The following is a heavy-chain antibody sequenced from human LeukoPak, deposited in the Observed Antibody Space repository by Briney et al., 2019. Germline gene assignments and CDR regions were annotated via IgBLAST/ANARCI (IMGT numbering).Heavy chain of an antibody. Sequence: GGSLRLSCAASGFTFSSYSMNWVRQAPGKGLEWVSVISGGGTYYADSVKGRFTISRDNSKNTLYLQMNSLRAEDTAVYYCAKLAEYFDYWGQGTLVTVSS. CDR2: ISGGGT. CDR1: GFTFSSYS. CDR3: AKLAEYFDY. V-gene: IGHV3-23*01. J-gene: IGHJ4*02.